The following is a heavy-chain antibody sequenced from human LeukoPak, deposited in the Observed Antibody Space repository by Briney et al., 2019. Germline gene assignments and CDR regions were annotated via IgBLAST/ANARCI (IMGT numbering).Heavy chain of an antibody. CDR1: GLTFSGYE. V-gene: IGHV4-34*01. CDR2: IHPSGML. D-gene: IGHD3-22*01. Sequence: GSLRLACAGSGLTFSGYEMNWVRQAPGKGLEWIGSIHPSGMLYNNPSLESRVTMSRDTSKNQFSLSLNSVTAADTAVYFCSRGLDSRKLGYWGQGILVTVSS. CDR3: SRGLDSRKLGY. J-gene: IGHJ4*02.